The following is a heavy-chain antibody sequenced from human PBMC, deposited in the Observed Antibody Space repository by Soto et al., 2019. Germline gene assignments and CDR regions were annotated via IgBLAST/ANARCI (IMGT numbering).Heavy chain of an antibody. CDR2: IIPIFGTA. D-gene: IGHD3-10*01. J-gene: IGHJ6*02. V-gene: IGHV1-69*13. Sequence: EASVKVSCKASGGTFSSYAISWVRQAPGQGLEWMGGIIPIFGTANYAQKFQGRVTITADESTSTAYMELSSLRSEDTAVYYCAREMVRGVGYYYYGMDVWGQGTTVTVSS. CDR1: GGTFSSYA. CDR3: AREMVRGVGYYYYGMDV.